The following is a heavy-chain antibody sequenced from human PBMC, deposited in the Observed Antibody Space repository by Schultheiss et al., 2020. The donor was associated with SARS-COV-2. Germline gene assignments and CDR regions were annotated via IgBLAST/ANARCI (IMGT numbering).Heavy chain of an antibody. Sequence: SETLSLTCTVSGGSISSYYWSWIRQPAGKGLEWIGRIYTSGSTYYNPSLKSRVTISVDTSKNQFSLKLSSVTAADTAVYYCARVRYYDSSGYFFFDYWGQGTLVTVSS. CDR3: ARVRYYDSSGYFFFDY. D-gene: IGHD3-22*01. J-gene: IGHJ4*02. CDR1: GGSISSYY. CDR2: IYTSGST. V-gene: IGHV4-4*07.